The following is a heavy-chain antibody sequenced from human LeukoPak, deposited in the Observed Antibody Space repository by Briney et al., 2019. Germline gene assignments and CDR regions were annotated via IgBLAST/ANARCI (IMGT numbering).Heavy chain of an antibody. D-gene: IGHD6-13*01. CDR1: GGSISSYY. Sequence: SETLSLTCTVSGGSISSYYWSWIRQPPGKGLEWIGYIYYSGSTNYNPSLKSRVTISVDTSKNQFSLKLSSVTAADTAVYYCARAQQQPSWFDPWGQGTLVTVSS. J-gene: IGHJ5*02. CDR2: IYYSGST. V-gene: IGHV4-59*01. CDR3: ARAQQQPSWFDP.